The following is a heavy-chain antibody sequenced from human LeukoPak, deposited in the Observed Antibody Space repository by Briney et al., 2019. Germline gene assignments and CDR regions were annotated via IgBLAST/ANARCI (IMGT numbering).Heavy chain of an antibody. D-gene: IGHD6-19*01. V-gene: IGHV3-23*01. J-gene: IGHJ4*02. CDR1: GFTFSSYA. CDR2: ISGSGGSR. CDR3: LIAVAGTGSY. Sequence: GGSLRLSCAASGFTFSSYAMSWVRQAPGKGLEWVSAISGSGGSRYYADSVKGRFTISRDNSENTLYLQMNSLRDEDTAVYYCLIAVAGTGSYWGQGTLVTVSS.